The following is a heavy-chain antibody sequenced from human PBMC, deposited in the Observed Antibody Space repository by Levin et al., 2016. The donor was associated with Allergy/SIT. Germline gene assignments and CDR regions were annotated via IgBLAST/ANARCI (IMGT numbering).Heavy chain of an antibody. J-gene: IGHJ4*02. D-gene: IGHD6-19*01. CDR3: TRWGSAVAETRGEGDY. CDR2: MNPNSGNT. V-gene: IGHV1-8*01. CDR1: GYTFNTYD. Sequence: ASVKVSCKASGYTFNTYDINWVRQAPGQGLEWMGWMNPNSGNTGYAQKFQGRVTMTSDTSISTAHMELNSLTSEDTAVYYCTRWGSAVAETRGEGDYWGQGTLVTVSS.